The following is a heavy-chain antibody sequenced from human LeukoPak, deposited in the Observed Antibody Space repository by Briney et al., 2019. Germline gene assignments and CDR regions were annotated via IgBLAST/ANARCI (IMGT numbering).Heavy chain of an antibody. CDR1: GFTFSSYS. CDR3: ARDTYYYGSGGSFDI. CDR2: ISSSSSYI. Sequence: GGSLRLSCAASGFTFSSYSMNWVRQAPGKGLECVSSISSSSSYIYYADSVKGRFTISRDNAKNSLYLQMNSLGAEDTAVYYCARDTYYYGSGGSFDIWGQGTMVTVSS. J-gene: IGHJ3*02. D-gene: IGHD3-10*01. V-gene: IGHV3-21*04.